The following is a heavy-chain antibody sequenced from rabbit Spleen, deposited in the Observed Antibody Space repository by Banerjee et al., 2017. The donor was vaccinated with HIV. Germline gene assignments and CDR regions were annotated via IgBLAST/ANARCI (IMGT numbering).Heavy chain of an antibody. CDR3: ARDLASVVGWNFNL. Sequence: QSLEESGGDLVKPGASLTLTCKASGFTISSSYWICWVRQAPGKGLEWIACIDDVDGSTYYASWAKGRFSSSKTSSTTVTLQMTSLTAADTATYFCARDLASVVGWNFNLWGPGTLVTVS. J-gene: IGHJ4*01. D-gene: IGHD3-1*01. CDR1: GFTISSSYW. CDR2: IDDVDGST. V-gene: IGHV1S40*01.